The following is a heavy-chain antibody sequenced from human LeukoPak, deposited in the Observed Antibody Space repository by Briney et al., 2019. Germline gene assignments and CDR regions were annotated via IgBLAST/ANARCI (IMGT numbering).Heavy chain of an antibody. J-gene: IGHJ4*02. D-gene: IGHD4-17*01. CDR1: GFTFSRYA. Sequence: GGSLRLSCVVSGFTFSRYAMSWVRQAPGKGLEWVSAIDGSGGNTFYADSVKGRSTISRDNSKNTLFLHMTSLRAEDTAVYFCAKDSSVPYGITNWGQGTLVTVS. CDR2: IDGSGGNT. V-gene: IGHV3-23*01. CDR3: AKDSSVPYGITN.